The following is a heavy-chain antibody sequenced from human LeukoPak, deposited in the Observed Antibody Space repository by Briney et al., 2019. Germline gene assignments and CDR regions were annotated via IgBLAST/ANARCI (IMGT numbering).Heavy chain of an antibody. D-gene: IGHD4-17*01. CDR2: INPNSGGT. J-gene: IGHJ5*02. CDR1: GYTFTGYY. CDR3: ARPGERDYGDYAWFDP. V-gene: IGHV1-2*02. Sequence: GASVKVSCKASGYTFTGYYMHWVRQAPGQGLEWMGWINPNSGGTNYAQKFQGRVTMTRDTSISTAYMELSRLRSDDTAVYYCARPGERDYGDYAWFDPWGQGTLVTVSS.